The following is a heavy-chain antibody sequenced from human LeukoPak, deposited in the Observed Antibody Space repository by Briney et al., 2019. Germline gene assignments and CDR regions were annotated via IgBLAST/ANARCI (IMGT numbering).Heavy chain of an antibody. CDR2: INPNSGGT. CDR3: ARGHGYCSSTSCSTHFDY. CDR1: GYTFTGYY. D-gene: IGHD2-2*03. J-gene: IGHJ4*02. Sequence: ASVKVSCKASGYTFTGYYMHWVRQAPGQGLEWMGWINPNSGGTNYAQKFQGRVTMTRDTSISTAYMELSRLRSDDTAVYYCARGHGYCSSTSCSTHFDYWGQGTLVTVYS. V-gene: IGHV1-2*02.